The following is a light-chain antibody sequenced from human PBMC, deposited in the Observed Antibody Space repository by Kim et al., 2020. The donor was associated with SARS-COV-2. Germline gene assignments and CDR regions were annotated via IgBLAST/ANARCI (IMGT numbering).Light chain of an antibody. CDR1: KLGEKY. V-gene: IGLV3-1*01. CDR3: QAWDTSTVA. CDR2: EDI. J-gene: IGLJ2*01. Sequence: SYELTQPPSVSVSPGQTASITCSGEKLGEKYTYWYQQQPGQSPVLVIYEDIKRPSGIPERFSGSNSGNTATLTISGTQAIDEADYYCQAWDTSTVAFGGG.